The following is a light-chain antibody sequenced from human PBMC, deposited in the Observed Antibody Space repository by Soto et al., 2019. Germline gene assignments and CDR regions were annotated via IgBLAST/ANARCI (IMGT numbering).Light chain of an antibody. CDR2: EVS. CDR1: SSDVGGYNY. CDR3: SSYTSSGTYV. Sequence: QSVLTQPASVSGPPGQSITISCTGTSSDVGGYNYVSWYPQHPGKAPKLMISEVSHRPPGVSTRFSGSKSGNTASLTISGLQAEDEADYYCSSYTSSGTYVFGAGTKVTGL. J-gene: IGLJ1*01. V-gene: IGLV2-14*01.